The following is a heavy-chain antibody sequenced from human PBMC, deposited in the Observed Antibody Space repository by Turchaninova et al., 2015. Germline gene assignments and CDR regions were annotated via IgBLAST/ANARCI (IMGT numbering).Heavy chain of an antibody. V-gene: IGHV4-39*07. CDR2: ILPSGDT. CDR1: GVSVNSGGHY. CDR3: VEDSRPNWAYS. Sequence: QLQLQESGPGLVKHAETLSPTSFVSGVSVNSGGHYWGWIRQPPGKGLEWIGTILPSGDTFYNPSLKSRVTISLDTSKNQFSLNLSSVTAADTALYYCVEDSRPNWAYSWGRGILVTVSS. D-gene: IGHD2-2*01. J-gene: IGHJ5*01.